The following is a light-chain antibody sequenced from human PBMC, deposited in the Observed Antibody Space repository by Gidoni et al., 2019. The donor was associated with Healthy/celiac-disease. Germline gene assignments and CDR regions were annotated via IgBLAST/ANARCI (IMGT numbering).Light chain of an antibody. V-gene: IGKV4-1*01. Sequence: DIVMTQSPVSLAVSLGERATINCKSSQSVLYSSNNKNFLAWYQQKPGQPPKLLIYWASTRKAGVPNRFSGGGSGTDFTLTSSSLQAEDVAVYYCQHYCSTPRTFGQGTKVEIK. CDR1: QSVLYSSNNKNF. J-gene: IGKJ1*01. CDR2: WAS. CDR3: QHYCSTPRT.